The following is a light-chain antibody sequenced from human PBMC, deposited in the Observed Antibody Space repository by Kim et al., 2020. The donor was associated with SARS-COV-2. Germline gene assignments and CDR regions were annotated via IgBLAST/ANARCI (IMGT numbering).Light chain of an antibody. Sequence: DHVSWYQQHPGKAPKLMIYDVNMRPSGVPARFSGSKSGNTASLTIFGPQAEDEADYYCCSYAPYIAWLFGGGTQLTVL. V-gene: IGLV2-11*03. CDR3: CSYAPYIAWL. CDR1: DH. CDR2: DVN. J-gene: IGLJ3*02.